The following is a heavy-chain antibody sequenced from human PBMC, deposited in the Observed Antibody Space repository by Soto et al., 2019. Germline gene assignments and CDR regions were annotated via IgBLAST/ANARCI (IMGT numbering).Heavy chain of an antibody. D-gene: IGHD6-13*01. CDR2: ISYDGSNK. CDR1: GFTFSSYG. V-gene: IGHV3-30*18. J-gene: IGHJ4*02. CDR3: AKDMGIAAAGDY. Sequence: GGSLRRSCAASGFTFSSYGMHWVRQAPGKGLEWVAVISYDGSNKYYADSVKGRFTISRDNSKNTLYLQMNSLRAEDTAVYYCAKDMGIAAAGDYWGQGSLVTVSS.